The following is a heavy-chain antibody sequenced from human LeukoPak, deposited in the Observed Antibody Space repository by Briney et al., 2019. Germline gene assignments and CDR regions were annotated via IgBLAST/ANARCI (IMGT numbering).Heavy chain of an antibody. CDR3: AQEPRYQGGLDY. CDR2: MSSSGSTI. V-gene: IGHV3-48*03. J-gene: IGHJ4*02. Sequence: PGGSLRLSCVASGFTFSSFEMNWVRQTPGKCLEWVSYMSSSGSTIYHADSVKGRFTISRDNAKTSLYLHMHSLKAEATAYYDFAQEPRYQGGLDYWGQGTLVTVSS. CDR1: GFTFSSFE. D-gene: IGHD1-26*01.